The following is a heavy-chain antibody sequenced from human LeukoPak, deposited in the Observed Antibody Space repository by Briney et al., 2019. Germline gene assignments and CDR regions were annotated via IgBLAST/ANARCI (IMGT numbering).Heavy chain of an antibody. V-gene: IGHV1-18*04. Sequence: ASVKVSCKASGYTFTSYGISWVRQAPGQGLEWMGWISAYNGNTNYAQKLQGRVTMTTDTSTSTAYMELRSLRSDDTAVYYCAKAWGSIAVAAIDYWGQGTLVTVSS. CDR2: ISAYNGNT. J-gene: IGHJ4*02. D-gene: IGHD6-19*01. CDR3: AKAWGSIAVAAIDY. CDR1: GYTFTSYG.